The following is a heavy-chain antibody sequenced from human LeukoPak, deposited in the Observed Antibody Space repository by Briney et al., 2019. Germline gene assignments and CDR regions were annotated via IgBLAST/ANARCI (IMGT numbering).Heavy chain of an antibody. CDR1: GFTFSDKY. CDR3: ARDLGAALNF. CDR2: IYSGGST. J-gene: IGHJ3*01. D-gene: IGHD3-16*01. Sequence: GGSLRLSCAASGFTFSDKYMSWVRQAPGKGLEWVSVIYSGGSTYYADSVRGRFTISRHNSNNTLYLQMNSLRAEDTAVYYYARDLGAALNFWGQGTMVTVSS. V-gene: IGHV3-53*04.